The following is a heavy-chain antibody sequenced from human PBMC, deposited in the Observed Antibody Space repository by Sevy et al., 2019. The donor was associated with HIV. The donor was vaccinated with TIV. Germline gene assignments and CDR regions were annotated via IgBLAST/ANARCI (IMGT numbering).Heavy chain of an antibody. V-gene: IGHV3-72*01. CDR1: GFTFSDHY. CDR3: ATHGGIAAAGRVFDY. CDR2: TRNKADGYTT. Sequence: GGSLRLSCVASGFTFSDHYMEWVRQAPGKGLEWVGRTRNKADGYTTEYAGSVKGRFTISREESKNSLYVQMNSLKAEDTAVYYCATHGGIAAAGRVFDYWGQGTLVTVSS. D-gene: IGHD6-13*01. J-gene: IGHJ4*02.